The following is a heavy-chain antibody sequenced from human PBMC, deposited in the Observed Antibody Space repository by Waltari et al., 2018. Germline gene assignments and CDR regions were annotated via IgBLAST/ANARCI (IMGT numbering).Heavy chain of an antibody. CDR3: ARVGILTGYPGGDY. CDR2: INHSGSN. D-gene: IGHD3-9*01. V-gene: IGHV4-34*01. J-gene: IGHJ4*02. Sequence: QVQLQQWGAGLLKPSEPLSLTCAVYGGSFSGYYWSWIRQPPGKGLEWIGEINHSGSNNYNPSLKSRVTISVDTSKNQFSLKLSSVTAADTAVYYCARVGILTGYPGGDYWGQGTLVTVSS. CDR1: GGSFSGYY.